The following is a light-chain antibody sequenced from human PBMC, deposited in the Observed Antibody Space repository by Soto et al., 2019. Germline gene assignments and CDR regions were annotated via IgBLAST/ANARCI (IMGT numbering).Light chain of an antibody. Sequence: EIVLTQSPATLSLSPGERASLSCRANQSVSSYLTWYQQKPGQDPSLLIYDASNRATGIPVRFSGSGSGTDFTLTISSLEPEDFAVYYCQQRSNWPPYTFGQGTKVDIK. J-gene: IGKJ2*01. CDR3: QQRSNWPPYT. V-gene: IGKV3-11*01. CDR2: DAS. CDR1: QSVSSY.